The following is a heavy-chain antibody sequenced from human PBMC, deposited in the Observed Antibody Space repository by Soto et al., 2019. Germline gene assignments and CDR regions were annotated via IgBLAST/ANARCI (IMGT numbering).Heavy chain of an antibody. D-gene: IGHD7-27*01. CDR1: GFMFSDYG. V-gene: IGHV3-30*18. Sequence: QVQLVESGGGVVQPGSSLSLSCVASGFMFSDYGMHWVRQPPGRGLEWVAVISFDGNYKYYAKSVKGRFTFARDNSKNTLALQMNSLRVEDTAEYYCAKGVEANWGFYDGMDVWGQGTTVTVSS. CDR3: AKGVEANWGFYDGMDV. J-gene: IGHJ6*02. CDR2: ISFDGNYK.